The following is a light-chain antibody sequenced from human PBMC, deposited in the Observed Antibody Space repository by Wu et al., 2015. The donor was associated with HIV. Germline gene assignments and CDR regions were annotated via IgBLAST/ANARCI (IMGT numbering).Light chain of an antibody. CDR2: DAS. J-gene: IGKJ5*01. CDR3: QQRTNWPIT. V-gene: IGKV3-11*01. Sequence: EIVLTQSPATLSLSPGERATLSCRASQSVRSYLAWYQQKPGQAPRLLIYDASNRATGIPARFSGSGSGTDFTLTISSLEPEDFAVYYCQQRTNWPITFGQGTRLE. CDR1: QSVRSY.